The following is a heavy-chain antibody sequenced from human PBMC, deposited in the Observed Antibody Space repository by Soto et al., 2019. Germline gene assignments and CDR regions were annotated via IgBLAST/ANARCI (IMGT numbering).Heavy chain of an antibody. CDR3: ARPLWRDDYNWGYFDL. CDR1: GFTFRSYA. Sequence: GGSLRLSCAASGFTFRSYAMHWVRQAPGKGLEWVAVISYDGSNKYYTDSVKGRFTISRDNSKNTLYLQMNSLGAEDTAVYYCARPLWRDDYNWGYFDLWGRGTLVTVS. J-gene: IGHJ2*01. D-gene: IGHD4-4*01. V-gene: IGHV3-30-3*01. CDR2: ISYDGSNK.